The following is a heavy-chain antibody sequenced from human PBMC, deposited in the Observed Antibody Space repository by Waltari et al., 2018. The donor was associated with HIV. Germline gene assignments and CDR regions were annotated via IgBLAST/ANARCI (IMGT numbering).Heavy chain of an antibody. Sequence: QVQLVESGGGLVQPGRSLRLSCPASGFTFSSYAMHWLRQAPGKGRKWLAIISYNERNQYYADSVKCRFNLPSDHSKNTLSVQMNSVRAEDTAVYYCALEHIVGATSLDYWGQRTLVTVSS. J-gene: IGHJ4*02. V-gene: IGHV3-30*04. CDR3: ALEHIVGATSLDY. D-gene: IGHD1-26*01. CDR1: GFTFSSYA. CDR2: ISYNERNQ.